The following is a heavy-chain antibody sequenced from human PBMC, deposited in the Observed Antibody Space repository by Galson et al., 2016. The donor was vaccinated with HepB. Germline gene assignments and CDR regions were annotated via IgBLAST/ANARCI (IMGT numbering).Heavy chain of an antibody. Sequence: SLRLSCAASGFTFSNYAMSWVRQAPGKGLEWVSSINIGGDSTYYADSVKGRFTISRDNSKNTVYLQMNSLRAEDTAVYYCAKGRSAIAAAGLNYWGQGTLVTVSS. CDR2: INIGGDST. D-gene: IGHD6-13*01. CDR1: GFTFSNYA. V-gene: IGHV3-23*01. J-gene: IGHJ4*02. CDR3: AKGRSAIAAAGLNY.